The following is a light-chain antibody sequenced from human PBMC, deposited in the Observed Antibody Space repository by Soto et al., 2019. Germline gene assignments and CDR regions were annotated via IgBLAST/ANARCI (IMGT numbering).Light chain of an antibody. CDR3: QHYSDFSVK. Sequence: IQMAPSTSTLSASVEDRVPITCRASQSIAELFAGYQQKPGEAPKVLIYKAYYLDSGVPSRFSGSGSETEFTLTISGLQPEDLATYYWQHYSDFSVKFGQGTKVDIK. CDR1: QSIAEL. V-gene: IGKV1-5*03. J-gene: IGKJ2*01. CDR2: KAY.